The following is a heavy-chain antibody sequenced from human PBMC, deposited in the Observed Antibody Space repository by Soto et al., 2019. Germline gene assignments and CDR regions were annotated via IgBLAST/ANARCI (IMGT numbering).Heavy chain of an antibody. D-gene: IGHD6-13*01. J-gene: IGHJ2*01. Sequence: GASVKVSCKASGGTFSSYAISWVRQAPGQGLEWMGGIIPIFGTANYAQKFQGRVTITADESTSTAYMELSSLRSEDTAVYYCARGSTAAAGNHWYFDLWGRGTLVTVS. V-gene: IGHV1-69*13. CDR1: GGTFSSYA. CDR3: ARGSTAAAGNHWYFDL. CDR2: IIPIFGTA.